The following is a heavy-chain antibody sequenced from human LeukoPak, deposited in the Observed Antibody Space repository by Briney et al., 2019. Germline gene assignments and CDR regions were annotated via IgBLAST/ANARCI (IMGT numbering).Heavy chain of an antibody. CDR1: GGTFSSYA. D-gene: IGHD3-22*01. CDR2: IIPIFGIA. Sequence: SVKLSCKASGGTFSSYAISWVRQAPGQGLEWMGRIIPIFGIANYAQKFQGRVTITADKSTSTAYMELSSLRSEDTAVYYCAAYYYDSSGFDYWGQGTLVTVSS. V-gene: IGHV1-69*04. CDR3: AAYYYDSSGFDY. J-gene: IGHJ4*02.